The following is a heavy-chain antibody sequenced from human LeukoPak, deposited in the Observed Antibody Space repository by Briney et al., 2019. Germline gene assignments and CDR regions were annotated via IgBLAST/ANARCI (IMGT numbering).Heavy chain of an antibody. Sequence: ASVKVSCKASGYALSSYDINWVRQATGQGLEWMGRMDPNSGNTVYAQKFPGRVTMTRNMSISIAYMELSSLGSEDTAVYYCARGGTIRGIFHSYYGMDVWGQGTTVTVSS. CDR3: ARGGTIRGIFHSYYGMDV. V-gene: IGHV1-8*01. CDR1: GYALSSYD. CDR2: MDPNSGNT. D-gene: IGHD3-10*01. J-gene: IGHJ6*02.